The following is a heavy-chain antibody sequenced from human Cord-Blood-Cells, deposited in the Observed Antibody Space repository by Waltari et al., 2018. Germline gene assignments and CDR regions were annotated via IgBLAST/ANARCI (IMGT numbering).Heavy chain of an antibody. CDR1: GYTFTGYY. V-gene: IGHV1-2*06. D-gene: IGHD5-12*01. CDR3: AREYSGYANWYFDL. CDR2: INPNSGGT. Sequence: QVQLVQSGAEVKKPGASVKVPCKASGYTFTGYYMPWVRQAPGQGLEWMGRINPNSGGTNYAQKFQGRVTMTRDTSISTAYMELSRLRSDDTAVYYCAREYSGYANWYFDLWGRGTLVTVSS. J-gene: IGHJ2*01.